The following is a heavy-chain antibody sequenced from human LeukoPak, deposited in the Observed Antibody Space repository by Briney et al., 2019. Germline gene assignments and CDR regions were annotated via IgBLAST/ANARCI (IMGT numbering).Heavy chain of an antibody. J-gene: IGHJ4*02. D-gene: IGHD3-22*01. Sequence: GGSLRPSCAASGFTFSNYAMSWVRQAPGKGLEWVSGISGSGGKTNFAESVKGRFTISRDSSKNTLYLQMNSLRAEDTAVYYCAKGTHYDSSGPFDSWGQGTLVTVYS. V-gene: IGHV3-23*01. CDR3: AKGTHYDSSGPFDS. CDR2: ISGSGGKT. CDR1: GFTFSNYA.